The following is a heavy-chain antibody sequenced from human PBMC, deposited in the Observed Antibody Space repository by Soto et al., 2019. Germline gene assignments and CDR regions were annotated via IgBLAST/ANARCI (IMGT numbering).Heavy chain of an antibody. CDR2: INAGNGNT. J-gene: IGHJ4*02. CDR1: GYTFTSYA. D-gene: IGHD3-16*01. CDR3: TRGGDPAYCSSYINGDY. V-gene: IGHV1-3*01. Sequence: QVQHVQSGAEVKRPAASVKVSCKASGYTFTSYAIHWVRQAPGQRPEWMGRINAGNGNTEYSQKLQGRVTIYRHTSAVTAYKELSGLTFEDAAVYYCTRGGDPAYCSSYINGDYWGQGTPVTVSS.